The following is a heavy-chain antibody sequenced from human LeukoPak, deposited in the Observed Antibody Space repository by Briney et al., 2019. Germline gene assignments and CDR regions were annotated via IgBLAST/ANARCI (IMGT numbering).Heavy chain of an antibody. CDR1: GGSISSYY. Sequence: SETLSLTCTVSGGSISSYYWSWIRQPPGKGLEWIGFIFYSGTTNYNPSLKSRVTISVDTSKNQFSLKLSSVTAADTAVYYCARVDYYDSSVSDAFDIWGQGTMVTVSS. CDR2: IFYSGTT. D-gene: IGHD3-22*01. J-gene: IGHJ3*02. CDR3: ARVDYYDSSVSDAFDI. V-gene: IGHV4-59*12.